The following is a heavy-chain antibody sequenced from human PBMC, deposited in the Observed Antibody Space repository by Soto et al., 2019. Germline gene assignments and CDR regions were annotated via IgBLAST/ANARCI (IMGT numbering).Heavy chain of an antibody. CDR3: ARWGIVVVPAAKRRGDY. D-gene: IGHD2-2*01. J-gene: IGHJ4*02. CDR1: GGSFSGYY. CDR2: LNHRGTT. Sequence: QVQLQQWGAGLLKPSETLSLTCAVYGGSFSGYYWCWIRQPPGKGLVWIGELNHRGTTNYNPSLKSRVTISVDTSKNQFSLKVSSVTAADTAVYYCARWGIVVVPAAKRRGDYSGQGTLVTVSS. V-gene: IGHV4-34*01.